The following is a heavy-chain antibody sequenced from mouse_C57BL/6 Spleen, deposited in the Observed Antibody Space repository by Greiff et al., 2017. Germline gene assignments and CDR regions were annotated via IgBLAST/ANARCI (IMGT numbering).Heavy chain of an antibody. V-gene: IGHV1-74*01. D-gene: IGHD2-4*01. CDR3: AISYDYDEAWLAY. J-gene: IGHJ3*01. CDR1: GYTFTSYW. Sequence: QVQLQQPGAELVKPGASVKVSCKASGYTFTSYWMHWVKQRPGQGLEWIGRIHPSDSDTNYNQKFKGKATLTVDKSSSTAYMQLSSLTSEDSAVYYCAISYDYDEAWLAYWGQGTLVTVSA. CDR2: IHPSDSDT.